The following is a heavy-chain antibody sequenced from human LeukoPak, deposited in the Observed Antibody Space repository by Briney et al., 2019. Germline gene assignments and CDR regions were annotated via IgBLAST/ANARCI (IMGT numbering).Heavy chain of an antibody. CDR2: IIPILGIA. CDR3: ARGMDSGYVITRETLFDY. D-gene: IGHD5-12*01. J-gene: IGHJ4*02. Sequence: SVKVSCKASGGTFSSYAMSWVRQAPGQGLEWMGRIIPILGIANYAQKFQGRVTITADKSTSTAYMELSRLRSDDTAVYYCARGMDSGYVITRETLFDYWGQGTLVTVSS. V-gene: IGHV1-69*04. CDR1: GGTFSSYA.